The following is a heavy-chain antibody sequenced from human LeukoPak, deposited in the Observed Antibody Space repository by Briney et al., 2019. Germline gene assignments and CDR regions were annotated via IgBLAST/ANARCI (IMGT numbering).Heavy chain of an antibody. D-gene: IGHD3-9*01. J-gene: IGHJ6*03. V-gene: IGHV4-4*07. Sequence: PSETLSLTCTVSGGSISSYYWSWIRQPAGKGLEWIGRIYTSGSTNYNPSLKSRVTMSVDTSKNQFSLKLSSVTAADTAVYYCARDQPYYDILTGEYYYYYMDVWGKGTTVTISS. CDR1: GGSISSYY. CDR2: IYTSGST. CDR3: ARDQPYYDILTGEYYYYYMDV.